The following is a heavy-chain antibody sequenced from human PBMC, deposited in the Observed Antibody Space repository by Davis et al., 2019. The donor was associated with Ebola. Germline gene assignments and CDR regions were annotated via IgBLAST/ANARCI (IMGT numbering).Heavy chain of an antibody. V-gene: IGHV4-61*01. J-gene: IGHJ4*02. CDR2: IYYSGST. CDR3: ARGRDYIWGSYRFGY. Sequence: SETLSLTCTVSGGSVSSGTYYWSWIRQPPGKGLEWIGYIYYSGSTNYNPSLKSRVTISVDTSKNQFSLKLSSVTAADTAVYYCARGRDYIWGSYRFGYWGQGTLVTVSS. D-gene: IGHD3-16*02. CDR1: GGSVSSGTYY.